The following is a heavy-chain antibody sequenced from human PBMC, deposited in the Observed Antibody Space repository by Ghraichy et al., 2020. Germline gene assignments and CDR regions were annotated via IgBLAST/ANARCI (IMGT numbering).Heavy chain of an antibody. J-gene: IGHJ5*02. CDR3: ARHFYSSGWYNWFDP. V-gene: IGHV4-39*01. CDR2: IYYSGST. Sequence: SETLSLTCTVSGGSISSSSYYWGWIHQPPGKGLEWIGSIYYSGSTYYNPSLKSRVTISVDTSKNQFSLKLSSVTAADTAVYYCARHFYSSGWYNWFDPWGQGTLVTVSS. D-gene: IGHD6-19*01. CDR1: GGSISSSSYY.